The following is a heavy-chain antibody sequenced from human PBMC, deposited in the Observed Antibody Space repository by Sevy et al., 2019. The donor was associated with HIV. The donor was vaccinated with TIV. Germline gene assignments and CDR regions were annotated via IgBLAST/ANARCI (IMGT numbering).Heavy chain of an antibody. CDR3: AKDGGYRSPSLAN. CDR1: GFTFSSYA. D-gene: IGHD2-15*01. V-gene: IGHV3-23*01. Sequence: GGSLRLSCAASGFTFSSYAMTWVRQAPGKGLEWVSLISGSGGSTFYADSVKGRFTIYRDNSKNTLYLQMNSLRADDTAMYYCAKDGGYRSPSLANWGQGTLVTVSS. J-gene: IGHJ4*02. CDR2: ISGSGGST.